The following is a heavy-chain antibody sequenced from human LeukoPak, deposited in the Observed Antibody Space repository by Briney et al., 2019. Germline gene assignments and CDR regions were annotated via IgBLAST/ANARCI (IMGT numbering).Heavy chain of an antibody. D-gene: IGHD5-18*01. CDR1: GFTFSDYY. V-gene: IGHV3-11*06. CDR2: ISSSSSDI. J-gene: IGHJ3*02. CDR3: ARDHKAKDAFDI. Sequence: GGSLRLSCAASGFTFSDYYMSWIRQAPGKGLEWVSYISSSSSDIYDADSVKGRFTISRDNAKNSLYLQMNSLRAEDTAVYYCARDHKAKDAFDIWGQGTMVTVSS.